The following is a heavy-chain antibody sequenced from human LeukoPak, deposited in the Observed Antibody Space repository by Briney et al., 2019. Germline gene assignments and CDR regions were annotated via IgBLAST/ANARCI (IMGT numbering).Heavy chain of an antibody. CDR3: ARLYSGYGSFDY. CDR1: GYTFTSYY. V-gene: IGHV1-46*01. Sequence: ASVKNSCKASGYTFTSYYMHWVREAPGQGLEWMGIINPSGGSTSYAQKFQGRVTMTRDMSTSTVYMELSSLRSEDTAVYYCARLYSGYGSFDYWGQGTLVTVSS. CDR2: INPSGGST. J-gene: IGHJ4*02. D-gene: IGHD5-12*01.